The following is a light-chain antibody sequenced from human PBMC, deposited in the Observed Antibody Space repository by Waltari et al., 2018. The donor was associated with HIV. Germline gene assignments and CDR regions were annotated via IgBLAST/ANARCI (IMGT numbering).Light chain of an antibody. J-gene: IGLJ2*01. V-gene: IGLV2-14*01. CDR1: SSDIGGYDY. Sequence: QSALTQPASVSGSPGQSITISCTGTSSDIGGYDYVSWYQQHPGKAAKLMIYGVSSRPTGVSTRFSCSRSGNTASLTITGLQAEDEADYYGSAYTSSSTLAVFGGGTKLTVL. CDR2: GVS. CDR3: SAYTSSSTLAV.